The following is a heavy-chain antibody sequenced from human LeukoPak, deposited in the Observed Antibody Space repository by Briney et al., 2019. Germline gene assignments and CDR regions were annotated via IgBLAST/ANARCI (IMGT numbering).Heavy chain of an antibody. CDR3: ARVYSSSWYGGLDY. CDR2: IRYDGSNK. J-gene: IGHJ4*02. D-gene: IGHD6-13*01. CDR1: GFTFSNYG. V-gene: IGHV3-30*02. Sequence: GGSLRLSCGASGFTFSNYGMLWVRQAPGKGLEWVAFIRYDGSNKLYADSVKGRFTISRDNAKNSLYLQMNSLRAEDTALYYCARVYSSSWYGGLDYWGQGTLVTVSS.